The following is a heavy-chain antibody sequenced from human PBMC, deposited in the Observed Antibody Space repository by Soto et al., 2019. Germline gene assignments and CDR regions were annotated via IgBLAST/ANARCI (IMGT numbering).Heavy chain of an antibody. J-gene: IGHJ6*02. D-gene: IGHD2-2*01. CDR2: IVVGSGNT. V-gene: IGHV1-58*01. CDR1: GFTFTSSA. CDR3: AADDGVVVPAAYYYYYGMDV. Sequence: QMQLVQSGPEVKKPGTSVKVSCKASGFTFTSSAVQWVRQARGQRLEWIGWIVVGSGNTNYAQKVQERVTITRDMSTSTAYMELSSLRSEDTAVYYCAADDGVVVPAAYYYYYGMDVWGQGTTVTVSS.